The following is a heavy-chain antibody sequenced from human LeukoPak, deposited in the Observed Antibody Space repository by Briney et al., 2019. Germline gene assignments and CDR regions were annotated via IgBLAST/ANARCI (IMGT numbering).Heavy chain of an antibody. J-gene: IGHJ6*02. V-gene: IGHV3-23*01. CDR2: ISGSGGST. CDR1: GFTFSSYA. Sequence: GASLRLSCAASGFTFSSYAMSWVRQAPGKGLEWVPAISGSGGSTYYADSMKGRFTISRDNSKNTLYLQMNSLRAEDTAVYYCAKGYDFWSAHAMDVWGQGTTVTVSS. D-gene: IGHD3-3*01. CDR3: AKGYDFWSAHAMDV.